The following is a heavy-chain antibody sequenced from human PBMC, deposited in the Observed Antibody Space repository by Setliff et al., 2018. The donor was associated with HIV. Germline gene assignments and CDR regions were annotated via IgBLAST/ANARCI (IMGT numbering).Heavy chain of an antibody. CDR2: IIPVFGTP. Sequence: WASVKVSCKASGGTFSRLAISWVRQAPGQGPEWMGGIIPVFGTPNYAQKFQGRVTVTADESTTSAYMELSSLRSDDTAVYYCAGRYSSTWYYFDYWGQGTLVTVSS. CDR1: GGTFSRLA. D-gene: IGHD6-13*01. V-gene: IGHV1-69*13. CDR3: AGRYSSTWYYFDY. J-gene: IGHJ4*02.